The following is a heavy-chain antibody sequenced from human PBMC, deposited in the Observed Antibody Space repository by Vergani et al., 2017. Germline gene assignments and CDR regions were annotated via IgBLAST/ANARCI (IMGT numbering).Heavy chain of an antibody. CDR1: GFSLNTSGMR. CDR3: ARMVECTGDCYSTWFDP. V-gene: IGHV2-70*04. D-gene: IGHD2-21*02. Sequence: QVTLKESGPALVKPTQTVTLTCTFSGFSLNTSGMRVSWIRQPPGKALEWLARIDWDDDKFYSLSLKTRLSISKDTSKNQVILTMTNVDPLDTATYYCARMVECTGDCYSTWFDPWGQGILVTVSS. CDR2: IDWDDDK. J-gene: IGHJ5*02.